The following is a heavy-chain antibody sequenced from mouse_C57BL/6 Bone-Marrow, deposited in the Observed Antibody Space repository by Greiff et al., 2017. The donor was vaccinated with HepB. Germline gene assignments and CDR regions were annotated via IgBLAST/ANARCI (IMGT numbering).Heavy chain of an antibody. Sequence: QVQLQQPGAELVKPGASVTLSCKASGYTFTSYWMHWVKQRPGHGLEWIGMIHPNSGSTNYNEKFKSKATLTVDKSSSTAYMQLSSLTSEDAAVYYCARYYDPPYFDDWGKGTTLTVSS. J-gene: IGHJ2*01. V-gene: IGHV1-64*01. CDR1: GYTFTSYW. CDR2: IHPNSGST. D-gene: IGHD2-4*01. CDR3: ARYYDPPYFDD.